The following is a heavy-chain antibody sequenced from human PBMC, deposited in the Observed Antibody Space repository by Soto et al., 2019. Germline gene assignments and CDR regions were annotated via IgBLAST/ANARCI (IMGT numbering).Heavy chain of an antibody. D-gene: IGHD1-1*01. Sequence: EVQLLESGGXXVQPGGSLRLSCAVSGFIISDYGVTWVRQAPGKGLEWVSGFSGGSGGTFYADSVKGRFTISRDDPKNTAYLQMNSLGAEDTAVYYCVRWNGFGDRWGQGTLVTVSS. CDR3: VRWNGFGDR. J-gene: IGHJ5*02. V-gene: IGHV3-23*01. CDR1: GFIISDYG. CDR2: FSGGSGGT.